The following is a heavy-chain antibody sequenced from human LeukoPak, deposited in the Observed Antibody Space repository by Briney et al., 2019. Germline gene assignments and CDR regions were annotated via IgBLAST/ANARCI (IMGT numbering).Heavy chain of an antibody. J-gene: IGHJ1*01. CDR3: ARGSSIVGAIAEH. Sequence: SETLSLTCTVSGGSISSSSYYWGWIRQPPGKGLEWIGSIYYSGTTYYNASLKSRLTISVDTSKNQFSLKLSSVTAADTAVYYCARGSSIVGAIAEHWGQGTLVTVSS. CDR1: GGSISSSSYY. CDR2: IYYSGTT. V-gene: IGHV4-39*07. D-gene: IGHD1-26*01.